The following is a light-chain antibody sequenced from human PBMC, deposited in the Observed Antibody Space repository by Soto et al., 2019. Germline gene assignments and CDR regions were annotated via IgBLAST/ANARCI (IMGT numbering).Light chain of an antibody. CDR1: QNITNN. V-gene: IGKV1-33*01. Sequence: DIQMTQSPSSLSASIGDRFTMTCHASQNITNNLSWYQQKPGKAPNLLIYHASKLAKGVTSRFSGSGSGTDFSFIITSLQREDLATYYCQQYYGLPPITFGQGTRLEIK. J-gene: IGKJ5*01. CDR2: HAS. CDR3: QQYYGLPPIT.